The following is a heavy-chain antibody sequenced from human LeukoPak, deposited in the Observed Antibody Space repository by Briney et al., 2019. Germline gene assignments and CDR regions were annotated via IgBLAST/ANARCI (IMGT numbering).Heavy chain of an antibody. CDR1: GGSISSYY. CDR3: ARLGPHYYDSSGYYKESYHYYGMDV. CDR2: IYYSGST. J-gene: IGHJ6*02. Sequence: SETLSLTCTVSGGSISSYYWSWIRQPPGKGLEWIGYIYYSGSTNYNPSLKSRVTISVDTSKNQFSLKQSSVTAADTAVYYCARLGPHYYDSSGYYKESYHYYGMDVWGQGTTVTVSS. D-gene: IGHD3-22*01. V-gene: IGHV4-59*08.